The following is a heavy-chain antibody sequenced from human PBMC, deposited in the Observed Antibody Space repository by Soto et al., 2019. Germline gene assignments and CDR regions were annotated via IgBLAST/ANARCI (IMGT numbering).Heavy chain of an antibody. CDR3: ASTDYGSGTFDS. V-gene: IGHV5-51*03. D-gene: IGHD3-10*01. CDR2: IYPGDSDV. CDR1: GYDFSAYW. Sequence: DVQLVQSGAEVKKSGESLRISCKGSGYDFSAYWINWVRQMPGKGLEWMGTIYPGDSDVRYSPSFQGQVTISVDKSISFASLQWSSLKAADTAIYYCASTDYGSGTFDSWGQGTLVTVSS. J-gene: IGHJ4*02.